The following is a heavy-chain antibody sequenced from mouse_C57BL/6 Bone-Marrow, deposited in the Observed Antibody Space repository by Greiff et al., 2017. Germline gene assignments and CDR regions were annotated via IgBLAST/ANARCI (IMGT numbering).Heavy chain of an antibody. CDR1: GYTFTSYW. V-gene: IGHV1-61*01. J-gene: IGHJ2*01. Sequence: VQLQQSGAELVRPGSSVKLSCKASGYTFTSYWMDWVKQRPGQGLEWIGNIYPSDSETHYNQKFKDKATLTVDKSSSTAYMQLSSLTSEDSAVYNCARSPGASYRGQGTTLTVSS. CDR3: ARSPGASY. CDR2: IYPSDSET. D-gene: IGHD4-1*01.